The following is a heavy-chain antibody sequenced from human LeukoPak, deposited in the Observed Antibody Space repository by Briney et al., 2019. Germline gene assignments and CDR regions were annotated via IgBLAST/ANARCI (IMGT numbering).Heavy chain of an antibody. CDR1: GFTFSSYW. V-gene: IGHV3-7*01. D-gene: IGHD3-10*01. CDR2: IKQDGSEK. Sequence: GGSLRLSCAASGFTFSSYWMSWVRQAPGKGLEWVANIKQDGSEKYYVDSVKGRFTISRDNAKNSLYLQMNSLRAEDTAVYYCARELRSYYFSGNEKGYFHEWGQGTLVTVSS. J-gene: IGHJ1*01. CDR3: ARELRSYYFSGNEKGYFHE.